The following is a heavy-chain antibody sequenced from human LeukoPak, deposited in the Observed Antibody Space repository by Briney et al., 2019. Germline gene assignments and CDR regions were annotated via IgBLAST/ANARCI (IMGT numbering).Heavy chain of an antibody. CDR3: AKDPRESPSDY. CDR2: ISYDGSNK. CDR1: GFTFSSYG. V-gene: IGHV3-30*18. D-gene: IGHD2-2*01. Sequence: GGSLRLSCAASGFTFSSYGMHWVRQAPGKGLEWVAVISYDGSNKYYADSVKGRFTISRDNSKNTLYLQMNSLRAEDTAVHYCAKDPRESPSDYWGQGTLVTVSS. J-gene: IGHJ4*02.